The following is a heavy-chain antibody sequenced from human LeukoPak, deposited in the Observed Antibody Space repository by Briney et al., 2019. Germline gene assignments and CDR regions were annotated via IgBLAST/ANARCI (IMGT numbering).Heavy chain of an antibody. CDR3: ARATVGYYYDSSGYPTAPYYFDY. CDR2: IIPIFGTA. V-gene: IGHV1-69*05. J-gene: IGHJ4*02. D-gene: IGHD3-22*01. Sequence: SVKVSCKASGGTFSSYAIIWVRQAPGQGLEWMGRIIPIFGTADYAQKFQGRVTITTDESTSTAYMELSSLRSEDTAVYYCARATVGYYYDSSGYPTAPYYFDYWGQGTLVTVSS. CDR1: GGTFSSYA.